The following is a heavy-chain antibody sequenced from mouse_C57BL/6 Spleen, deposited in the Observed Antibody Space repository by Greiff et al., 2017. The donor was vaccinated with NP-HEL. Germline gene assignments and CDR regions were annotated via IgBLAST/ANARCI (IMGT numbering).Heavy chain of an antibody. V-gene: IGHV1-54*01. Sequence: VQLQESGAELVRPGTSVKVSCKASGYAFTNYLIEWVKQRPGQGLEWIGVINPGSGGTNYNEKFKGKATLTADKSSSTAYMQLSSLTSEDSAVYFCARSGMITSYAMDYWGQGTLVTVSS. J-gene: IGHJ4*01. CDR3: ARSGMITSYAMDY. CDR1: GYAFTNYL. CDR2: INPGSGGT. D-gene: IGHD2-4*01.